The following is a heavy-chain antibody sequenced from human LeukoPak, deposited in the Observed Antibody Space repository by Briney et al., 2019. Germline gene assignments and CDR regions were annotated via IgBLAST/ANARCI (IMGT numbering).Heavy chain of an antibody. CDR1: GGSITSNNYY. CDR3: ARNRDGYNSFDY. J-gene: IGHJ4*02. V-gene: IGHV4-39*07. D-gene: IGHD5-24*01. Sequence: SETLSLTCTVSGGSITSNNYYWGWIRQPPGKGLEWIANIYYSGSTYYNPSLKSRVTISVDTSKNQFSLKLSSVTAADTAVYYCARNRDGYNSFDYWGQGTLVTVSS. CDR2: IYYSGST.